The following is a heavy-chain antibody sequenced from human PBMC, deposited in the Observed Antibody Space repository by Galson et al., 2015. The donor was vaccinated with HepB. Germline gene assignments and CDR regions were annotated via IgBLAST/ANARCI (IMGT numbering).Heavy chain of an antibody. J-gene: IGHJ6*02. CDR2: IYYRGST. Sequence: ETLSLTCTVSGGSIRSYYWSWIRQPPGKGLEWIGYIYYRGSTNYNPSLKSRVTISVDTSKNQFSLKLSSVTAADTAVYYCARGGLMTDYYYYGMDVWGQGTTVTVSS. CDR1: GGSIRSYY. D-gene: IGHD2-21*02. CDR3: ARGGLMTDYYYYGMDV. V-gene: IGHV4-59*01.